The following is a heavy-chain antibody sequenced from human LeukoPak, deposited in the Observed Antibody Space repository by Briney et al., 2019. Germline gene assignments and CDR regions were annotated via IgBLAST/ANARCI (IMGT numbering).Heavy chain of an antibody. V-gene: IGHV6-1*01. D-gene: IGHD7-27*01. CDR2: TRYRSKWYN. Sequence: SQTLSLTCAISGDSVSTNNADWNWLRQSPSRGLEWLGRTRYRSKWYNDYAVSVKGRMTISADTFKNQFSLQLNSVTPEDTAVYSCARGQNWAFDYWGQGTLVTVSS. CDR3: ARGQNWAFDY. J-gene: IGHJ4*02. CDR1: GDSVSTNNAD.